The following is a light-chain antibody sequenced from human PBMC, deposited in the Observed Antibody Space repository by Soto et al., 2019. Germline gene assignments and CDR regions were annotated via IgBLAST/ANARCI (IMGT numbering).Light chain of an antibody. CDR3: QQYGSSPF. CDR1: QSVSSSY. V-gene: IGKV3-20*01. J-gene: IGKJ3*01. CDR2: GAS. Sequence: EIVLTQSPGTLSLSPGERATLSCRASQSVSSSYLAWYQQKPGQAPRLLIYGASSRATGIPDRFSGSGSGNDFAPTINGLEPEDFAVYYCQQYGSSPFFGPGTKVDIK.